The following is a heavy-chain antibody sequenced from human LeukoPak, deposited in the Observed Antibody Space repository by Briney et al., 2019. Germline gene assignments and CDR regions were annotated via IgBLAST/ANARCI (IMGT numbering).Heavy chain of an antibody. CDR1: GCSTSNYY. Sequence: SETLSLTCTVSGCSTSNYYWSWIRQSPGKGLEWIGYIYYSGTTNYNPSLKSRVTISVDTSKNQFSLQLRSVTAADTAVYYCAREDPQTTVPEGMDVWGQGTTVTVSS. CDR3: AREDPQTTVPEGMDV. V-gene: IGHV4-59*01. D-gene: IGHD4-17*01. J-gene: IGHJ6*02. CDR2: IYYSGTT.